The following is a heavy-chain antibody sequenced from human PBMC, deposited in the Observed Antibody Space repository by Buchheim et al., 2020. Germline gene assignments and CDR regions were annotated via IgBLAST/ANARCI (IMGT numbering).Heavy chain of an antibody. CDR3: ARVEWDVEMATILY. V-gene: IGHV3-33*01. CDR2: IWYDGSNK. CDR1: GFTFSSYG. J-gene: IGHJ4*02. D-gene: IGHD5-24*01. Sequence: QVQLVESGGGVVQPGRSLRLSCAASGFTFSSYGMHWVRQAPGKGLEWVAVIWYDGSNKYYADSVKGRFTISRDNSKNTLYLQMNSLRAEDTAVYYCARVEWDVEMATILYWGQGTL.